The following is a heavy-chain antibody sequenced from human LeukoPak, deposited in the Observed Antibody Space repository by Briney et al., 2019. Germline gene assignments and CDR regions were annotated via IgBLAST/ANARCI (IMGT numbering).Heavy chain of an antibody. D-gene: IGHD2-2*01. Sequence: PGGSLRLSCAASGFTFSSYWMSWVRQAPGKGLEWVANIKQDGSEKYYVDSVKGRFTISRDNAKNSLYLQMNSLRAEDTAVYYCARVSPVPAAPMDVWGKGTTVTVSS. CDR1: GFTFSSYW. CDR2: IKQDGSEK. CDR3: ARVSPVPAAPMDV. V-gene: IGHV3-7*01. J-gene: IGHJ6*03.